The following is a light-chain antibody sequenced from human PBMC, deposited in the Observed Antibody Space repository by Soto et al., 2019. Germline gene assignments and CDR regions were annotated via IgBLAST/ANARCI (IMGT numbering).Light chain of an antibody. CDR2: DVS. J-gene: IGLJ1*01. V-gene: IGLV2-11*01. CDR1: SSDVGGYNY. CDR3: CSYAGSYTSLYV. Sequence: QSVLTQPRSVSGSPGQSVTISCTGTSSDVGGYNYDSWYQQHPGKAPKLMIYDVSKRPSGVPDRFSGPKSGNTASLTISGLQAEDEADYYCCSYAGSYTSLYVFGTGTKLTVL.